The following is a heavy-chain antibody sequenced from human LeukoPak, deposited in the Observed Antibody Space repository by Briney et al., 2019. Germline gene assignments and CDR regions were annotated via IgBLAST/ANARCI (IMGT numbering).Heavy chain of an antibody. J-gene: IGHJ4*02. CDR2: ISSSSSYI. CDR3: ARDSDILTGYSLDIDY. V-gene: IGHV3-21*01. D-gene: IGHD3-9*01. CDR1: GFTFSSYA. Sequence: GGSLRLSCAASGFTFSSYAMNWVRQAPGKGLEWVSSISSSSSYIYYADSVKGRFTISRDNAKNSLYLQMNSLRAEDTAVYYCARDSDILTGYSLDIDYWGQGTLVTVSS.